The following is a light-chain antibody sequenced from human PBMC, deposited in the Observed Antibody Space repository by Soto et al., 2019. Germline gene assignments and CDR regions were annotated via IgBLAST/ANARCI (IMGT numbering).Light chain of an antibody. Sequence: QSALTQPASVSGSPGQSVTISCTGTSSDVGGYNYVSWYQHHPGKAPKLMIYEVSNRPSGVSNRFSGSMSGNTASLTISGLQAEDEADYYCSSYASISTYVFGTGTKLTVL. V-gene: IGLV2-14*01. CDR1: SSDVGGYNY. CDR2: EVS. CDR3: SSYASISTYV. J-gene: IGLJ1*01.